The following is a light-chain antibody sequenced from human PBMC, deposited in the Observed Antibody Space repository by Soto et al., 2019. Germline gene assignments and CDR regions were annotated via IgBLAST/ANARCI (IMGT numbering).Light chain of an antibody. CDR2: AIY. CDR3: KHYDGSRRT. CDR1: HSVKNDY. J-gene: IGKJ2*01. Sequence: ETVLTKFPATVSLSPGERATLYCRTGHSVKNDYLAWYQQKPGQAPRLLVYAIYNRDTGVPARFSGSGSGTDFTLTISGLEPEDSVVYYCKHYDGSRRTFGQGTKVEIK. V-gene: IGKV3-20*01.